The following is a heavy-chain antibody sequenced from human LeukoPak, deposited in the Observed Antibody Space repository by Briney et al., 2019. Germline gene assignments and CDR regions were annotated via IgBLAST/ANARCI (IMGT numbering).Heavy chain of an antibody. V-gene: IGHV5-51*01. CDR2: IYPGDSDT. CDR1: GYSFTSYW. J-gene: IGHJ3*02. CDR3: ARQYSYGTDAFDI. Sequence: GESLKISCKGSGYSFTSYWIGWVRQMPGKGLEWMGIIYPGDSDTRYSPSFQGQVTISADKSIRTAYLQWSSLKASDTAMYYCARQYSYGTDAFDIWGQGTMVTVSS. D-gene: IGHD5-18*01.